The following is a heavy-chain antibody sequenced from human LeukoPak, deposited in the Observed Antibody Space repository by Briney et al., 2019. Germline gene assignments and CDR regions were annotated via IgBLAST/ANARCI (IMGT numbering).Heavy chain of an antibody. D-gene: IGHD3-10*01. J-gene: IGHJ4*02. Sequence: SETLSLTCTVSGYSISSGYYWGWIRQPPGKGLEWIGSIYHSGSTYYNPSLKSRVTISVDTSKNQFSLKLSSVTAADTAVYYCARERRYGSGSYYLRVGYWGQGTLVTASS. CDR2: IYHSGST. CDR1: GYSISSGYY. V-gene: IGHV4-38-2*02. CDR3: ARERRYGSGSYYLRVGY.